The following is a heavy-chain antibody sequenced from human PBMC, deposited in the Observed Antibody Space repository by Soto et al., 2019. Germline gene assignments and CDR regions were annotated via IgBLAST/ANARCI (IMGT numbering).Heavy chain of an antibody. D-gene: IGHD2-15*01. J-gene: IGHJ4*02. CDR2: ISSSSSTI. V-gene: IGHV3-48*01. CDR1: GFTFSSYS. Sequence: GGSLRLSCAASGFTFSSYSMNWVRQAPGKGLEWVSYISSSSSTIYYADSVKGRFTISRDNAKNSLYLQMNSLRAEDTAVYYCARDGVRGYCSGGSCYYFDYWGQGTLVTVSS. CDR3: ARDGVRGYCSGGSCYYFDY.